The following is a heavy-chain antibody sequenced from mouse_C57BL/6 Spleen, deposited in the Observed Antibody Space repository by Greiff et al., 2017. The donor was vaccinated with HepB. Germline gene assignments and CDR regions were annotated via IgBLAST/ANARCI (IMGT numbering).Heavy chain of an antibody. D-gene: IGHD1-1*01. CDR3: ARGYYGSSYSYWYFDV. CDR1: GYTFTSYW. CDR2: IYPGSGST. V-gene: IGHV1-55*01. J-gene: IGHJ1*03. Sequence: QVQLQQPGAELVKPGASVKMSCKASGYTFTSYWITWVKQRPGQGLEWIGDIYPGSGSTNYNEKLKSKATLTVDTSSSTAYMQLSSLTSEDSAVYYCARGYYGSSYSYWYFDVWGTGTTVTVSS.